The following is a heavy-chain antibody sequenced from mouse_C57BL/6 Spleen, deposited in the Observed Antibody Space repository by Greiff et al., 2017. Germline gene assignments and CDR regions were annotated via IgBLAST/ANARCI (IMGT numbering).Heavy chain of an antibody. Sequence: VKLMESGAELVKPGASVKLSCKASGYTFTEYTIHWVKQRSGQGLEWIGWFYPGSGSIKYNEKFKDKATLTADKSSSTVYMELSRLTSEASAVYFCARHEEDYGSSYWYFDVWGTGTTVTGSS. J-gene: IGHJ1*03. CDR3: ARHEEDYGSSYWYFDV. CDR2: FYPGSGSI. D-gene: IGHD1-1*01. V-gene: IGHV1-62-2*01. CDR1: GYTFTEYT.